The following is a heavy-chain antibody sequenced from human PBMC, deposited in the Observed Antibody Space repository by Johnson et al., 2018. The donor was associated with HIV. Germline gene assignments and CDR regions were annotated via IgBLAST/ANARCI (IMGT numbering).Heavy chain of an antibody. CDR1: GFTFSSYG. CDR2: IRYDGSNK. J-gene: IGHJ3*02. V-gene: IGHV3-30*02. CDR3: AKGEQLVISRKGHDAFDI. D-gene: IGHD6-6*01. Sequence: QVQLVESGGGVVRPGGSLRLSCAASGFTFSSYGMHWVRQAPGKGLEWVAFIRYDGSNKYYADSVKGRFHISRDNSKNTLYLQMNSLRVEDTAVYYCAKGEQLVISRKGHDAFDIWGQGTMVTVSS.